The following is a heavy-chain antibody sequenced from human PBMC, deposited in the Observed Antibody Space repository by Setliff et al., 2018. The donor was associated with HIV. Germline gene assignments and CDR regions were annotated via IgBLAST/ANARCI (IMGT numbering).Heavy chain of an antibody. CDR3: ARDIPGPAINSGRIKNWFDP. CDR1: GGSFSGYC. D-gene: IGHD6-19*01. V-gene: IGHV4-34*01. J-gene: IGHJ5*02. CDR2: IQHSGRI. Sequence: PSETLSLTCAVYGGSFSGYCWSWIRQPPGKGLEWIGEIQHSGRINYNPSLRSRVTTSVDTSENQFSLKLSSVTAADTAVYYCARDIPGPAINSGRIKNWFDPWGEGTLVTVSS.